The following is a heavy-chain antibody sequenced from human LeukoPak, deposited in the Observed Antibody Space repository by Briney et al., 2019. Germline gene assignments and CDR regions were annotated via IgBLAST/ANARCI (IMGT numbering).Heavy chain of an antibody. CDR1: GFTFSSYA. J-gene: IGHJ4*02. V-gene: IGHV3-23*01. CDR2: ISGNSGAT. Sequence: GGSLRLSCAASGFTFSSYAMSWLRQAPGKGLEWVSSISGNSGATYYADSVKGRFTISRDNSKDTLYLQMSSLTAEDTAVYYCAKPGVGPTPLLTPHDYWGQGTLVTVSS. D-gene: IGHD7-27*01. CDR3: AKPGVGPTPLLTPHDY.